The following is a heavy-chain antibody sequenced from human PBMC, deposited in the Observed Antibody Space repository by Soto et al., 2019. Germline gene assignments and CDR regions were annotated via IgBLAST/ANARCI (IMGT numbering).Heavy chain of an antibody. CDR1: GFTFSSYS. V-gene: IGHV3-30-3*01. CDR2: MSYDGNSK. D-gene: IGHD2-21*01. Sequence: ESGGGVVQPGRSLRLSCAASGFTFSSYSMHWVRQAPGKGLEWVAAMSYDGNSKYFADSVKGRFTFSRDNSKNTLSLQMNSLGAEDSAVYYCARGRTVRDHDDFDLWGQGTLVTVSS. CDR3: ARGRTVRDHDDFDL. J-gene: IGHJ4*02.